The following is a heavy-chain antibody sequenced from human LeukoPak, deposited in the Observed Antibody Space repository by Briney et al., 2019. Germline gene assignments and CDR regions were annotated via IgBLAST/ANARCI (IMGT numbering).Heavy chain of an antibody. Sequence: TGGSLRLSCAASGFTFTSYGMTWVRQGPGKGLEWVSYISSSGTTIYYADSVKGRFTISRDNAKNSLSLQMNSLKVEDTAVYYCARDHNGPYTFDYWGQGTLVTVSS. J-gene: IGHJ4*02. D-gene: IGHD2-2*02. CDR3: ARDHNGPYTFDY. CDR2: ISSSGTTI. V-gene: IGHV3-48*03. CDR1: GFTFTSYG.